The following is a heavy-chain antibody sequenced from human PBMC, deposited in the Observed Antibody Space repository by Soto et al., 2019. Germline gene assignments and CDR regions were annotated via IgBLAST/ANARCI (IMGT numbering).Heavy chain of an antibody. V-gene: IGHV1-18*01. CDR3: ARSVLRYFDWLRLTQGGYYYGMYV. J-gene: IGHJ6*02. Sequence: ASVKVSCKASGYTFTSYGISWVRQAPGQGLEWMGWISAYNGNTNYAQKLQGRVTMTTDTSTSTAYMELRSLRSDDTAVYYCARSVLRYFDWLRLTQGGYYYGMYVWGQGTTVPVSS. D-gene: IGHD3-9*01. CDR1: GYTFTSYG. CDR2: ISAYNGNT.